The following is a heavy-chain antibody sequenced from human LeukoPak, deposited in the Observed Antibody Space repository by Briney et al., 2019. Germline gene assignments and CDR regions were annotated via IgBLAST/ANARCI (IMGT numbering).Heavy chain of an antibody. CDR2: INPGGGST. Sequence: ASVKVSCKASGYTFTSYYMHWVRQAPGQGLEWMGIINPGGGSTSYAQKFQGRVTMTRDTSTSTVYMELSSLRSEDTAVYYCAREDCSSTSCYLIGWFDPWGQGTLVTVSS. J-gene: IGHJ5*02. CDR3: AREDCSSTSCYLIGWFDP. CDR1: GYTFTSYY. D-gene: IGHD2-2*01. V-gene: IGHV1-46*03.